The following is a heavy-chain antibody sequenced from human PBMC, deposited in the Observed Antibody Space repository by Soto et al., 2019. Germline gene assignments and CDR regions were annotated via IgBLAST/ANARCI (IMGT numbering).Heavy chain of an antibody. CDR3: ARGGVTAARDY. J-gene: IGHJ4*02. V-gene: IGHV3-74*01. CDR2: INGDGSVT. Sequence: EVQLVESGGGLVQPGGSLRLSCAASGFTFSGYYMHWVRQAPGKGLVWVSYINGDGSVTNYADSVKGRFTISRDNAKNTLYLQMNSLRAEDTAVYYCARGGVTAARDYWGQGTLVTGSS. D-gene: IGHD6-25*01. CDR1: GFTFSGYY.